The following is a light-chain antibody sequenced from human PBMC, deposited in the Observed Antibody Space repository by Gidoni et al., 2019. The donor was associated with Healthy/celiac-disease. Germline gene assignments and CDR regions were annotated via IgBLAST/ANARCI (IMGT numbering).Light chain of an antibody. CDR2: DAS. V-gene: IGKV1-5*01. J-gene: IGKJ1*01. CDR1: QSISSW. Sequence: DIQMTQSPSTLSASVGDRVTITCRASQSISSWLAWYQQKPGKAPKLLIYDASSLESGVPSRFSGSGSRTEFTLTISSLQPDDFATYYCQQYNSYWTFXQXTKVXIK. CDR3: QQYNSYWT.